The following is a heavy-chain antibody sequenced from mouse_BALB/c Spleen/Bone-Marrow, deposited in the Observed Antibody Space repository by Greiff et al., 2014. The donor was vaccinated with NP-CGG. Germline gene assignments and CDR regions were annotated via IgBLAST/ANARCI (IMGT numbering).Heavy chain of an antibody. Sequence: VQLKQSGAELVKPGASVKLSCTASGFNIKDTYMHWVKQRPEQGLEWIGRIDPANGNIKYVPTFQGQSTITTDTSSNTAYLQLSSLTSEDTAVYYCASSGNYEGGAMDYWGQGISVTVSS. CDR2: IDPANGNI. CDR3: ASSGNYEGGAMDY. CDR1: GFNIKDTY. J-gene: IGHJ4*01. D-gene: IGHD2-1*01. V-gene: IGHV14-3*02.